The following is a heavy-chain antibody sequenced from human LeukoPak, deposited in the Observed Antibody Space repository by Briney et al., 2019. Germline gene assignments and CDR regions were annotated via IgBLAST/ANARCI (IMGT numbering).Heavy chain of an antibody. CDR2: IYYSGST. CDR3: ACSIVVVPAAMDYYYMGV. V-gene: IGHV4-30-4*08. Sequence: SETLSLTCTVSGGSISSGDYYWSWIRQPPGKGLEWIGYIYYSGSTYYNPSLKSRVTISVDTSKNQFSLKLSSVTAAGTAVYYCACSIVVVPAAMDYYYMGVWGKGTTVTVSS. D-gene: IGHD2-2*01. CDR1: GGSISSGDYY. J-gene: IGHJ6*03.